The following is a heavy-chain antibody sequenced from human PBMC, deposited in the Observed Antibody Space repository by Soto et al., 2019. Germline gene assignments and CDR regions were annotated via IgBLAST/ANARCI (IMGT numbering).Heavy chain of an antibody. CDR1: GGSFGGYY. J-gene: IGHJ6*02. CDR3: ARGGYDFWSGTAPFYYYGMDV. V-gene: IGHV4-34*01. CDR2: INHSGST. D-gene: IGHD3-3*01. Sequence: PSETLSLTCAVYGGSFGGYYWSWIRQPPGKGLEWIGEINHSGSTNYNPSLKSRVTISVDTSKNQFSLKLSSVTAADTAVYYCARGGYDFWSGTAPFYYYGMDVWGQGTTVTGSS.